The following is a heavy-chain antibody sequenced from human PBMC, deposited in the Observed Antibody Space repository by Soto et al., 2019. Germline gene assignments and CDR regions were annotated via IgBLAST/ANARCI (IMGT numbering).Heavy chain of an antibody. Sequence: GGSLRLCCAASGFTFISYAMHWVRQAPGKGLEWVAVISYDGSNKYYADSVKGRFTIPRDNSKNTLYLQMNSLRAEDTAVYYCARALFGGGPGANWFDPWGQGTLVTVSS. CDR2: ISYDGSNK. CDR3: ARALFGGGPGANWFDP. J-gene: IGHJ5*02. V-gene: IGHV3-30-3*01. D-gene: IGHD3-16*01. CDR1: GFTFISYA.